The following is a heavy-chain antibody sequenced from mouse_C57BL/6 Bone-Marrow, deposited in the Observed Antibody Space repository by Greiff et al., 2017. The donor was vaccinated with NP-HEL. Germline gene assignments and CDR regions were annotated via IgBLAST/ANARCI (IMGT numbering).Heavy chain of an antibody. Sequence: QVQLQQSGAELVKPGASVKMSCKASGYTFTTYPIEWMKQNHGKSLEWIGNFHPYNDDTKYNEKFKGKATLTVEKSSSTVYLELSRLTSDDSAVYYCARSRYYGSSSYWYFDVWGTGTTVTVSS. J-gene: IGHJ1*03. D-gene: IGHD1-1*01. V-gene: IGHV1-47*01. CDR2: FHPYNDDT. CDR3: ARSRYYGSSSYWYFDV. CDR1: GYTFTTYP.